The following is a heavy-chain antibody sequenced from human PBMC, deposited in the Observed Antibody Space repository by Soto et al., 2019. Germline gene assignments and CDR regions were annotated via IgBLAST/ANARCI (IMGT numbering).Heavy chain of an antibody. CDR3: VKDFRRYTNGLDV. CDR1: GFTYEDFA. V-gene: IGHV3-9*01. J-gene: IGHJ6*02. D-gene: IGHD5-18*01. Sequence: EVQLVESGGGLVEPGKSLRQSCVVSGFTYEDFAMHWVRQAPGKGLEWVSGISWNSASTGYADSVTGRFTISRDNAKNSLYLQMRNLTGDDTAMYYCVKDFRRYTNGLDVWGPGTSVTVSS. CDR2: ISWNSAST.